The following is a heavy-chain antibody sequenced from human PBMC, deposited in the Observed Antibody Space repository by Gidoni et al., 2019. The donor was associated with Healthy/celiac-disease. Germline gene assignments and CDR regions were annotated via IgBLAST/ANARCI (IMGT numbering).Heavy chain of an antibody. J-gene: IGHJ3*02. CDR2: IYTSGST. Sequence: QVQLQESGPGLVKPSQTLSLTCTVFGGSISSGSYYWSWIRQPAGKGLEWIGRIYTSGSTNYNPSLKSRVTISVDTSKNQFSLKLSSVTAADTAVYYCARFWRGSSSWSKADAFDIWGQGTMVTVSS. D-gene: IGHD6-13*01. CDR3: ARFWRGSSSWSKADAFDI. CDR1: GGSISSGSYY. V-gene: IGHV4-61*02.